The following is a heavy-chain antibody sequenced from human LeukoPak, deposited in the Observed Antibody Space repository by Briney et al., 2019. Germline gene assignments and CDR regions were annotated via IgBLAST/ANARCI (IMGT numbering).Heavy chain of an antibody. D-gene: IGHD3-3*01. CDR2: ISSDSNKE. CDR1: GFTLSDYT. V-gene: IGHV3-30-3*01. CDR3: ARPHSSDFWSGYYLNY. Sequence: PGGSLRLSCAASGFTLSDYTLHWVRQAPGKGLEWVAIISSDSNKEYYADSVRGRFTISRDNSKNTLYLQMDRLRGDDTAVYYCARPHSSDFWSGYYLNYWGLGTLVAVSS. J-gene: IGHJ4*02.